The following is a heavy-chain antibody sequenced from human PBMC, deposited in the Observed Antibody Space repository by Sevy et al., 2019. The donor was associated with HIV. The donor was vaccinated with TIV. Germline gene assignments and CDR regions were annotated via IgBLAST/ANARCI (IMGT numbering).Heavy chain of an antibody. CDR3: ARNGGAYDTGFDP. V-gene: IGHV3-48*04. J-gene: IGHJ5*02. Sequence: GGSLRLSCAASGFTFSSYWMSWVRQAPGKGLEWVSHITSSGSSIYYADSVKGRFTISRDNAKNSLYLQMNSLRVEDTAVYYCARNGGAYDTGFDPWGQGTLVTVSS. CDR2: ITSSGSSI. CDR1: GFTFSSYW. D-gene: IGHD3-22*01.